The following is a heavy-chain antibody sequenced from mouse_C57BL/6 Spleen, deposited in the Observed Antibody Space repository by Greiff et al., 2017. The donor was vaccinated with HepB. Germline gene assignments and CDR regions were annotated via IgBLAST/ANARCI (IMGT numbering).Heavy chain of an antibody. CDR2: IYPGSGST. CDR3: ARRTDGPEDAMDY. D-gene: IGHD3-3*01. Sequence: VQLQQPGAELVKPGASVKMSCKASGYTFTSYWITWVKQRPGQGLEWIGDIYPGSGSTNYNEKFKSKATLTVDTSSSTAYMQLSSLTSEDSAVYYCARRTDGPEDAMDYWGQGTSVTVSS. CDR1: GYTFTSYW. J-gene: IGHJ4*01. V-gene: IGHV1-55*01.